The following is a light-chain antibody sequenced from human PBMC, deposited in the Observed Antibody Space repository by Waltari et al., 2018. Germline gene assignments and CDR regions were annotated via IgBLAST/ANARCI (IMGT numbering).Light chain of an antibody. CDR3: QQRSNWPPT. Sequence: EIVLTQSPATLSLSPGDRATLSGRAGPSVGNYLAWYQQNPGQAPRLLISDASNRATYIPARFSGGGSGTDFTLTISSLEPEDFAVYYCQQRSNWPPTFGQGTKVEIK. CDR2: DAS. CDR1: PSVGNY. V-gene: IGKV3-11*01. J-gene: IGKJ1*01.